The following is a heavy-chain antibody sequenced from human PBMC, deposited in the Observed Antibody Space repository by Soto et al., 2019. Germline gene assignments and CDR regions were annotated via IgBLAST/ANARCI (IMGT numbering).Heavy chain of an antibody. CDR2: FDPEDGET. CDR1: GYTLTELS. D-gene: IGHD6-13*01. V-gene: IGHV1-24*01. CDR3: ATGASSSHPNSVYCYGMDV. J-gene: IGHJ6*02. Sequence: ASVKVSCKVSGYTLTELSMHWVRQAPGKGLEWMGGFDPEDGETIYAQKSQGRVTMTEDTSTDTAYMELSSLRSEDTAVYYCATGASSSHPNSVYCYGMDVWGQGTTVTVSS.